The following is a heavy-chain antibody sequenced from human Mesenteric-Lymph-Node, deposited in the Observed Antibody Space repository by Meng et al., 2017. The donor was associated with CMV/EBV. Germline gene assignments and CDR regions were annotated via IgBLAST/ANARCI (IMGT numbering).Heavy chain of an antibody. CDR2: IYHSGST. J-gene: IGHJ4*02. D-gene: IGHD1-26*01. Sequence: SETLSLTCSVSGYSISDGYYWGWIRQPPGEGLEWIGSIYHSGSTSYNPSLKSRVTISVDTSKNQFSLKLSSVTAADTAVYYCARGDLGATTPLGYWGQGTLVTFSS. CDR1: GYSISDGYY. V-gene: IGHV4-38-2*02. CDR3: ARGDLGATTPLGY.